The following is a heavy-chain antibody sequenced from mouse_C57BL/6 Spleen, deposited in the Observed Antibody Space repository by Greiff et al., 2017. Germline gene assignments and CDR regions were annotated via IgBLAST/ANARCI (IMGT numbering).Heavy chain of an antibody. CDR3: AIRPGDYAMDY. Sequence: EVQLQQSGPVLVKPGASVKMSCKASGYTFTDYYMNWVKQSHGKSLEWIGVINPYNGGTSSNQKFKGKATFTVDKSSITAYMELNSLTSEDSAVYYCAIRPGDYAMDYWGQGTSVTVSS. CDR2: INPYNGGT. CDR1: GYTFTDYY. V-gene: IGHV1-19*01. J-gene: IGHJ4*01.